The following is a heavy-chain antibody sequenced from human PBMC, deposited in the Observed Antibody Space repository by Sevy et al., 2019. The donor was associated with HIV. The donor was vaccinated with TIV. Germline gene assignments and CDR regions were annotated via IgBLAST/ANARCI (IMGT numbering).Heavy chain of an antibody. Sequence: SETLSLTCAVYGGSFSGYYWSWIRQPPGKGLEWIGEINHSGSTNYNPSLKSRVTISVDTSKNQFSVKLSSVTAADTVVYYSSRLAGPRIMVYALLPDYHYYYGKDVWRQGTTVTVSS. D-gene: IGHD2-8*01. J-gene: IGHJ6*01. CDR2: INHSGST. CDR1: GGSFSGYY. CDR3: SRLAGPRIMVYALLPDYHYYYGKDV. V-gene: IGHV4-34*01.